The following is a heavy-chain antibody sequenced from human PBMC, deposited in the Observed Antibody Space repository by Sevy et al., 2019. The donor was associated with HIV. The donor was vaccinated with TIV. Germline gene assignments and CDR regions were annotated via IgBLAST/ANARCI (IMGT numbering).Heavy chain of an antibody. CDR2: IYSDGTT. CDR1: GFSVSRNH. Sequence: GGSLRLSCAASGFSVSRNHINWVRQAPGKGQEWISVIYSDGTTQYADSVKARFTISRDTSNNTVYLQVSSLRADDTAVYYCARRLSSAWYFDFWGQGTLVTVSS. D-gene: IGHD6-19*01. J-gene: IGHJ4*02. CDR3: ARRLSSAWYFDF. V-gene: IGHV3-53*01.